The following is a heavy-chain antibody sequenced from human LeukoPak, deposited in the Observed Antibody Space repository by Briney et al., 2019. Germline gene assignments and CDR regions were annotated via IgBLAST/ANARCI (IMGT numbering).Heavy chain of an antibody. CDR2: IKQDGSEK. CDR3: ARGRDNWYYGGHFDY. CDR1: GFTFSNYW. D-gene: IGHD1-7*01. V-gene: IGHV3-7*01. Sequence: GGSLRLSCAASGFTFSNYWMSWVRQAPGKGLEWVANIKQDGSEKYYVDSVKGRFTISRDNAKNSLYLQMNSLRAEDTAVYYCARGRDNWYYGGHFDYWGQGTLVNVSS. J-gene: IGHJ4*02.